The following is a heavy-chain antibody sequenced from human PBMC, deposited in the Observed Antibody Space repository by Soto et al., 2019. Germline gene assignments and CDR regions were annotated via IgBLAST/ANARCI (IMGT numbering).Heavy chain of an antibody. D-gene: IGHD3-22*01. CDR3: AKELHNYDSSGYYQRVDAY. V-gene: IGHV3-23*01. J-gene: IGHJ4*02. CDR1: GLNFSSYA. CDR2: IRGSGGST. Sequence: EVQLLESGGGLVQPGGSLRLSCAASGLNFSSYAMSWVRKAPGKGLYLVSAIRGSGGSTYYAVSEKGRFTISRDNSKHQLDLQMNSLRAEDTAVYYCAKELHNYDSSGYYQRVDAYWGQGTLVTVSS.